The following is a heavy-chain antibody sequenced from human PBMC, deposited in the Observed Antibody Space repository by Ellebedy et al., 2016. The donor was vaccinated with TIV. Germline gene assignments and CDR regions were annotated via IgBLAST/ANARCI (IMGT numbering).Heavy chain of an antibody. J-gene: IGHJ2*01. Sequence: MPSETLSLTCTVSGGSMSSYYWSWIRQPPGKGLEWIGYIYYSGNTDYNPSLRRRVTMSVDTSKNQFSLKLSSVTAADTAVYYCARLRHYGGDSVWFFDLWGRGTLVTVSS. CDR2: IYYSGNT. D-gene: IGHD4-23*01. V-gene: IGHV4-59*01. CDR1: GGSMSSYY. CDR3: ARLRHYGGDSVWFFDL.